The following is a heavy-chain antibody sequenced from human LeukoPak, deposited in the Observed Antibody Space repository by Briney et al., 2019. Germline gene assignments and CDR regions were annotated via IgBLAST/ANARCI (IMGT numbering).Heavy chain of an antibody. Sequence: GGSLRLSCAASGFTFSSYWMSWVRQAPGKGLEWVSGISGSGGSTYYADSVKGRFTISRDNSKNTLYLQMNSLSAEDTAVYYCAKPNAADYYDSSGSYFDYWGQGTLVTVSS. D-gene: IGHD3-22*01. CDR3: AKPNAADYYDSSGSYFDY. CDR2: ISGSGGST. J-gene: IGHJ4*02. V-gene: IGHV3-23*01. CDR1: GFTFSSYW.